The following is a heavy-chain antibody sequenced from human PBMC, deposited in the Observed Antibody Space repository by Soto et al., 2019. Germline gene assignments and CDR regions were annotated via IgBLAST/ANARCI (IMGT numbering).Heavy chain of an antibody. CDR1: GFTFSIYT. Sequence: EVQLLESGGGLVQPAGSLRLSCAASGFTFSIYTMSWFRQAPGKGLERVSSMYGNGRSTFYSASVKGRFTISRDNSGNTVYLQMSSLRAEDTAIYYCAKDFTPESRWDIDYWGQGSLVTVSS. V-gene: IGHV3-23*01. D-gene: IGHD1-26*01. CDR2: MYGNGRST. CDR3: AKDFTPESRWDIDY. J-gene: IGHJ4*02.